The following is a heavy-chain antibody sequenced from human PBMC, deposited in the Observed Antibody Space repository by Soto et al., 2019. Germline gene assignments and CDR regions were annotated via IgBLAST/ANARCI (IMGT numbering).Heavy chain of an antibody. CDR2: IIPILGIA. Sequence: QVQLVQSGAEVKKPGSSVKVSCKASGGTFSSYTISWVRQAPGQGLEWMGRIIPILGIANYAQKFQGRVTLTADKSTSTAYMELSSLRSEDTAVYYCARDHSHCSSTSCYYYYYMDVWGKGTTVTVSS. V-gene: IGHV1-69*08. CDR3: ARDHSHCSSTSCYYYYYMDV. D-gene: IGHD2-2*01. J-gene: IGHJ6*03. CDR1: GGTFSSYT.